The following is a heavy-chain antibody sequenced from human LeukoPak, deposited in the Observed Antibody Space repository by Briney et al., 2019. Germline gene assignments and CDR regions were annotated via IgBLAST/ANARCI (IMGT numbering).Heavy chain of an antibody. CDR3: ARAGGLPSFDY. D-gene: IGHD4-11*01. J-gene: IGHJ4*02. V-gene: IGHV4-31*03. CDR2: IYYSGST. Sequence: SQTLSLTCTVSGDSISSGVYYWSWLRQHPGKGLEWIGYIYYSGSTYYNPSLKSRVTISVDTSKNQFSLNLSSVTAADTAVYYCARAGGLPSFDYWGQGTLVTVSS. CDR1: GDSISSGVYY.